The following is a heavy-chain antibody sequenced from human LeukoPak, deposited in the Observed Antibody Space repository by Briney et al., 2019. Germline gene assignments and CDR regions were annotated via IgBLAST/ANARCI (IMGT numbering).Heavy chain of an antibody. J-gene: IGHJ4*02. CDR1: GYAFTSYH. CDR3: ARSDYNDYRGLGF. D-gene: IGHD4-11*01. CDR2: IIPSSGST. Sequence: ASVTVSCKASGYAFTSYHIHWMRQAPGQGLGWMGIIIPSSGSTTYAQKFQGRVTMTRDTSTSTVYMELSSLTSDDTAVYFCARSDYNDYRGLGFWGQGTLVTVSS. V-gene: IGHV1-46*01.